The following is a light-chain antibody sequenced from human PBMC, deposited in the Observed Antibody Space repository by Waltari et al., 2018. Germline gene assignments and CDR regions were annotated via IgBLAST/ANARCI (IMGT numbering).Light chain of an antibody. CDR3: FSTDGSGDQRV. Sequence: SYELTQPPSVSVSPGQTARITCSGDALPKKSAYWYQQKSGQAPVLVIYEDSKRPSGTPERFSGSSSGTRATLTVSGAQVEDEADYYCFSTDGSGDQRVFGGGTKVTVL. CDR2: EDS. CDR1: ALPKKS. J-gene: IGLJ2*01. V-gene: IGLV3-10*01.